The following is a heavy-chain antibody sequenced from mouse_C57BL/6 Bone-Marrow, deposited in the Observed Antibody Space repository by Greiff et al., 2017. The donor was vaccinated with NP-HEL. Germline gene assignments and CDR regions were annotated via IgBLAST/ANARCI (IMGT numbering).Heavy chain of an antibody. V-gene: IGHV7-4*01. Sequence: EVMLVESGGGLVQPGASLRLSCAASGFTFTDYYMSWVRQPPGKAPEWLALIKNKANGYTTEYNASVKGRFTISRDNSQNVLYLQMNTLRAEDSATYYCANWDSWFAYWGQGTLVTVSA. D-gene: IGHD4-1*01. J-gene: IGHJ3*01. CDR1: GFTFTDYY. CDR3: ANWDSWFAY. CDR2: IKNKANGYTT.